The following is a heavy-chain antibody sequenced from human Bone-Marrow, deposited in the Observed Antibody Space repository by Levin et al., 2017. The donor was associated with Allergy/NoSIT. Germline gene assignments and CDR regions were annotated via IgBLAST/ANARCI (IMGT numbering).Heavy chain of an antibody. CDR2: LNAGGGYT. CDR3: ARDHEQLPDY. J-gene: IGHJ4*02. D-gene: IGHD6-13*01. Sequence: GESLKISCQASGYSFINSYMHWVRQAPGQGLEWMGILNAGGGYTSYAPRFQGRVTMTRDTSTSTVYMELSSLSSDDTAVYYCARDHEQLPDYWGQGTLVTVSS. V-gene: IGHV1-46*01. CDR1: GYSFINSY.